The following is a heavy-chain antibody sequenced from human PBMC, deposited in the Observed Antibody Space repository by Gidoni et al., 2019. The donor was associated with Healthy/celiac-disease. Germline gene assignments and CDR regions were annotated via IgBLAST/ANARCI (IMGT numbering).Heavy chain of an antibody. CDR2: ISGSGGST. Sequence: EVQLLESGGGLVQPGGYLRLSCAASGFTLSSYAMSWVRQAPGKGLEWVSAISGSGGSTYYADSVKGRFTISRDNSKNTLYLQMNSLRAEDTAVYYCAKHSGYSSSWYPFDYWGQGTLVTVSS. D-gene: IGHD6-13*01. V-gene: IGHV3-23*01. J-gene: IGHJ4*02. CDR1: GFTLSSYA. CDR3: AKHSGYSSSWYPFDY.